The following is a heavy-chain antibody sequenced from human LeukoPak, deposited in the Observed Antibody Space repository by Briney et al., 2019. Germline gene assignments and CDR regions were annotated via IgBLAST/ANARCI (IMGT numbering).Heavy chain of an antibody. CDR1: GVSISNYY. Sequence: SETLSLTCTVSGVSISNYYGSWIRQPAGKGLEWIGRVSITGNTNSSPSLKSRVTMSVDTSKNQFSLQLNSVTAADTAVYYCARVATDVGPLFLHYTYYYMDVWGKGTTVTVSS. D-gene: IGHD3-10*02. CDR2: VSITGNT. CDR3: ARVATDVGPLFLHYTYYYMDV. V-gene: IGHV4-4*07. J-gene: IGHJ6*03.